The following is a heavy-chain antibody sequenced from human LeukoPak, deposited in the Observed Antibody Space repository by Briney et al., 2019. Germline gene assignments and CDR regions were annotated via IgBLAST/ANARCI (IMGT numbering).Heavy chain of an antibody. CDR3: ARDYCSSTSCYWHYFDY. D-gene: IGHD2-2*01. J-gene: IGHJ4*02. V-gene: IGHV4-34*01. CDR1: GGSFSGYY. Sequence: SETLSLTCAVYGGSFSGYYWSWIRQPPGKGLEWIGGIHYSGSTYYYPSLKSRVTISVDTSKNQFSLKLSSVTAADTAVYYCARDYCSSTSCYWHYFDYWGQGTLVTVSS. CDR2: IHYSGST.